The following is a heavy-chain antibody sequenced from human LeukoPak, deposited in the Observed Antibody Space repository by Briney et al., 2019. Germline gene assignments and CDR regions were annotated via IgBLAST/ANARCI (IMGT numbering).Heavy chain of an antibody. V-gene: IGHV4-59*08. J-gene: IGHJ4*02. Sequence: SETLSLTCTVSGDSTSNYHWTWIRQPPGRGLEWIGYVYYSGSTNYNPSLKSRVTISLDTSNNQFSLKLSSVTAADTAIYYCATYTRHCSGGTCYSIDYWGQGTLVTVSS. CDR1: GDSTSNYH. CDR3: ATYTRHCSGGTCYSIDY. CDR2: VYYSGST. D-gene: IGHD2-15*01.